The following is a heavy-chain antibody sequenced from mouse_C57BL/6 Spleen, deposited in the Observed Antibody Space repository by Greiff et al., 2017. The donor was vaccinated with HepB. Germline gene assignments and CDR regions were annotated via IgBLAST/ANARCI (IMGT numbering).Heavy chain of an antibody. D-gene: IGHD1-1*01. CDR2: INPSSGYN. CDR3: SRYSSSSYYIDY. Sequence: QVQLQQSGAELAKPGASVKLSCKASGYTFTSYWLHWVKQRPGQGLEWIGNINPSSGYNKYNQKFKNTATLTAYKTSSTAYMQLSSQQYEDSAVDYCSRYSSSSYYIDYWGQGTTLTVSS. J-gene: IGHJ2*01. V-gene: IGHV1-7*01. CDR1: GYTFTSYW.